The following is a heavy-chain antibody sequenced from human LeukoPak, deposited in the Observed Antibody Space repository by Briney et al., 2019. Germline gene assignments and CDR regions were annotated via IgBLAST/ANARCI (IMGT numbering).Heavy chain of an antibody. CDR2: TYYRSKWYN. CDR1: GDSVSSNSAA. V-gene: IGHV6-1*01. Sequence: SQTLSLTCAISGDSVSSNSAAWNWIRQSPSRGLEWLGRTYYRSKWYNDYAVSVKSRITINPDTSKNQSSLQLNSVTPEDTAVYYCARDSTMYYYDSSGYSLGKYYYYYGMDVWGQGTTVTVSS. CDR3: ARDSTMYYYDSSGYSLGKYYYYYGMDV. D-gene: IGHD3-22*01. J-gene: IGHJ6*02.